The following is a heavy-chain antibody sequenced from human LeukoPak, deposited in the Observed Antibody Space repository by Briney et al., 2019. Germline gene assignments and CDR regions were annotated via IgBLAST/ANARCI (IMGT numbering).Heavy chain of an antibody. CDR3: ARGRGYYGSGSVYYYYYGMDV. CDR1: GGSISSSSYY. CDR2: IYYSGST. Sequence: SETLSLTCTVSGGSISSSSYYWGWIRQPPGKGLEWIGSIYYSGSTYYNPSLKSRVTISVDTSKNQFSLKLSSVTAADTAVYYCARGRGYYGSGSVYYYYYGMDVWGQGTTVTVSS. J-gene: IGHJ6*02. D-gene: IGHD3-10*01. V-gene: IGHV4-39*07.